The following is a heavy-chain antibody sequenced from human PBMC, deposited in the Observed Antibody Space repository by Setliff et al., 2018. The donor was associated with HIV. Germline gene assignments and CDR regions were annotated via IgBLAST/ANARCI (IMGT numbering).Heavy chain of an antibody. D-gene: IGHD5-18*01. V-gene: IGHV1-18*01. Sequence: ASVKVSCKASGYTFTSYGISWVRQAPGQGLEWMGWISAYNGNTNYAQKLQGRVTMTTDTSTSTAYMELRSLRSDDTAVYYRASRSYGSSDYYYYMDVWGKGTTVTVSS. CDR1: GYTFTSYG. J-gene: IGHJ6*03. CDR2: ISAYNGNT. CDR3: ASRSYGSSDYYYYMDV.